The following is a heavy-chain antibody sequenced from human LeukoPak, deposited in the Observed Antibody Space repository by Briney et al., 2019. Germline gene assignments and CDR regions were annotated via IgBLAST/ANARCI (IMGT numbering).Heavy chain of an antibody. V-gene: IGHV5-51*01. J-gene: IGHJ4*02. Sequence: GASLKISFKGSGYRFTSYWIGWVRPMPGKGLEWMGIIYPGDSDTRYSPSFQGQVTISADKSISTAYLQWSSLKASDTAMYYCARLWDIVVVPGFDYWGQGTLVTVSS. CDR1: GYRFTSYW. D-gene: IGHD2-2*01. CDR3: ARLWDIVVVPGFDY. CDR2: IYPGDSDT.